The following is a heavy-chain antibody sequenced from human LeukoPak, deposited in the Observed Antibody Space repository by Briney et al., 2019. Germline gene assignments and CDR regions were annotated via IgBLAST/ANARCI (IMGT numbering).Heavy chain of an antibody. J-gene: IGHJ3*02. CDR3: ARDMRLAVYYDSSGLRDMEVHDAFDI. Sequence: GASLKVSCKASGFTFSGYYMNWLRQAPGQGLEWIGCINPYSSDTNYAQTLQDRVTLSRDTAKNSLYLELNSLRAEDTAVYYCARDMRLAVYYDSSGLRDMEVHDAFDIWGQGTMVTVSS. D-gene: IGHD3-22*01. CDR2: INPYSSDT. CDR1: GFTFSGYY. V-gene: IGHV1-2*02.